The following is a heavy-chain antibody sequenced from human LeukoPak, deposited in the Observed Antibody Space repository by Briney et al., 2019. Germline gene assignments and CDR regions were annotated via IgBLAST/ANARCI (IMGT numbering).Heavy chain of an antibody. CDR2: IYPGDSDT. V-gene: IGHV5-51*01. J-gene: IGHJ4*02. CDR3: ARLGYSGYDPAQFDY. Sequence: GESLKISCKGSGYSFTSYWIGWVRQMPGKGLEWMGIIYPGDSDTRYSPSFQGQVTISADKSISTAYLQWSSLKASDTAMYYCARLGYSGYDPAQFDYWGQGTLVTVSS. D-gene: IGHD5-12*01. CDR1: GYSFTSYW.